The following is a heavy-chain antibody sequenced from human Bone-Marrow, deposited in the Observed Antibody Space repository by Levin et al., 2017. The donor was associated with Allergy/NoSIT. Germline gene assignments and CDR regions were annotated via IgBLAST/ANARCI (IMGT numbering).Heavy chain of an antibody. CDR1: GGSFSGYY. J-gene: IGHJ6*02. CDR2: INHSGST. D-gene: IGHD2-2*02. Sequence: SETLSLTCAVYGGSFSGYYWSWIRQPPGKGLEWIGEINHSGSTNYNPSLKSRVTISVDTSKNQFSLKLSSVTAADTAVYYCARGGVLGYCSSTSCYNGYYYYGMDVWGQGTTVTVSS. V-gene: IGHV4-34*01. CDR3: ARGGVLGYCSSTSCYNGYYYYGMDV.